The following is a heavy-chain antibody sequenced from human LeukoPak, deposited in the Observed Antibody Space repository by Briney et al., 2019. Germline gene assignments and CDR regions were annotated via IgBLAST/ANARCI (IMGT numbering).Heavy chain of an antibody. CDR2: ISAYNGNT. CDR1: GYTFTSYG. CDR3: ASNRTVIHAFDI. J-gene: IGHJ3*02. V-gene: IGHV1-18*01. Sequence: ASVKVSCKASGYTFTSYGISWVRQAPGQGLEWMGWISAYNGNTNYAQKLQGRVTMTTDTSTSRAYMEVRSVRSDNTAVYYCASNRTVIHAFDIGSQGTMVTVSS. D-gene: IGHD1-1*01.